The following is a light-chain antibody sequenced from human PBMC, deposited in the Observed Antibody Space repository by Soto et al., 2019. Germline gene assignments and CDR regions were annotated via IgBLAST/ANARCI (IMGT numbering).Light chain of an antibody. CDR2: DTS. CDR3: QQYHDWPPALT. J-gene: IGKJ4*01. Sequence: EIVMTQSPATLSVSPGERATLSCRASQSVDSKLAWYQQKPGQAPRLLIFDTSTRATGIPARFSGSGSGTEFTLTISSLQSEDFAFYYCQQYHDWPPALTFGGGTKVEI. CDR1: QSVDSK. V-gene: IGKV3-15*01.